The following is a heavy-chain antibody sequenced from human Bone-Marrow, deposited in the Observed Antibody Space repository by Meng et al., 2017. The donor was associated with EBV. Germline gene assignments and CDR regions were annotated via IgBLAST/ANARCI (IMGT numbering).Heavy chain of an antibody. Sequence: QVQLGHSGVEVKKPGASVKFSCKASGYTFTGHYMHWVRQAPGQGLEWMGRIDPNSGGADYAQKFQGGVTMTRDTSISTFYMELSRLTSDDTAVYFCARASDYGNDLDYWGQGTLVTVSS. J-gene: IGHJ4*02. CDR2: IDPNSGGA. D-gene: IGHD4-11*01. V-gene: IGHV1-2*06. CDR1: GYTFTGHY. CDR3: ARASDYGNDLDY.